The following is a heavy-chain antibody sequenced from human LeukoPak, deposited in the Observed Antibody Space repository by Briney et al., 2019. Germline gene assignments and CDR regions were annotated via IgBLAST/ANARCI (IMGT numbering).Heavy chain of an antibody. J-gene: IGHJ4*02. CDR2: ISDSGDST. CDR1: GFTFSSYS. CDR3: TKWSGFGND. D-gene: IGHD3-10*01. V-gene: IGHV3-23*01. Sequence: PGGSLRLSCTASGFTFSSYSMTWVRQTPGKGLEWVSGISDSGDSTYYADSVKGRFTTSRDNSSNTLYLEMNSLRAEDTAVYYCTKWSGFGNDWGQGTLVTVSS.